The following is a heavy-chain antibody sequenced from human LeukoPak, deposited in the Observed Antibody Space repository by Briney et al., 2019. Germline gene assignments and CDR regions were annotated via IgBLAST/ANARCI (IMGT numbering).Heavy chain of an antibody. D-gene: IGHD1-26*01. CDR2: ISGSGGST. CDR1: GFTFSSYG. CDR3: AKQDVGATANYFDY. Sequence: GGSLRLSCAASGFTFSSYGMSWVRQAPGKGLEWVSAISGSGGSTYYADSVRGRFTISRDNSKNTLYLQMNSLRAEDTAVYYCAKQDVGATANYFDYWGQGTLVTVSS. J-gene: IGHJ4*02. V-gene: IGHV3-23*01.